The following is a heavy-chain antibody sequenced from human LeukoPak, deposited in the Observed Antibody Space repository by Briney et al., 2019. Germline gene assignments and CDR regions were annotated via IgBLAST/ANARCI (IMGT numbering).Heavy chain of an antibody. Sequence: GGSLRLSCAASGFTFSSYWMYWVRQAPGKGLVWVSRINSDGSTTSYADSVKGRLTISRDNAKNTLYLQMNSLRAEDTAVYYCARVGTTSNFYYYYGMDVWGQGTTVTVSS. D-gene: IGHD2/OR15-2a*01. J-gene: IGHJ6*02. CDR3: ARVGTTSNFYYYYGMDV. CDR2: INSDGSTT. V-gene: IGHV3-74*01. CDR1: GFTFSSYW.